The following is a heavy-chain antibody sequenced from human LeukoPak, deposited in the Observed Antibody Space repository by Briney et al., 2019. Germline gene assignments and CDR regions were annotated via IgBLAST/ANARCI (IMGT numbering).Heavy chain of an antibody. V-gene: IGHV4-4*02. CDR1: GGSISSSNW. CDR2: IYHSGST. Sequence: SGTLSLTCAVSGGSISSSNWWSWVRQPPGKGLEWIGEIYHSGSTNYNPSLKSRVTISVDKSKNQFSLKLSSVTAADTAVYYRARGQAGDSVVVPAKWVYNWFDPCGQGTLVTASS. CDR3: ARGQAGDSVVVPAKWVYNWFDP. J-gene: IGHJ5*02. D-gene: IGHD2-2*01.